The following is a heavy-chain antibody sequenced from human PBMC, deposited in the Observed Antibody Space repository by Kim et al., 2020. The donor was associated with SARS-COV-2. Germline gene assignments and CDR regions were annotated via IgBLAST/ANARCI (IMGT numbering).Heavy chain of an antibody. Sequence: SETLSLTCTVSGGSISSGGYYWSWIRQHPGKGLEWIGYIYYSGSTYYNPSLKSRVTIAVDTSKNQFFLKLSSVTAADTAVYYCARSPITDGRTGFDYWGQGTLVTVSS. CDR2: IYYSGST. D-gene: IGHD1-20*01. V-gene: IGHV4-31*03. CDR3: ARSPITDGRTGFDY. CDR1: GGSISSGGYY. J-gene: IGHJ4*02.